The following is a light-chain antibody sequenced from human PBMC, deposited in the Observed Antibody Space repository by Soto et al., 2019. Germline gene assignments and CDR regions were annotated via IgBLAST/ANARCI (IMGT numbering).Light chain of an antibody. Sequence: EIVMTQSPGTLSLSPGERVTLSCRASQNIHNHMSWFLQKPGQTPRLLIYDAIIRAADVPARFSGSGSGTEFTLTISSLQSEDFAVYYCQQYNNWPTWTFGQGTRWIS. J-gene: IGKJ1*01. CDR2: DAI. CDR1: QNIHNH. CDR3: QQYNNWPTWT. V-gene: IGKV3-15*01.